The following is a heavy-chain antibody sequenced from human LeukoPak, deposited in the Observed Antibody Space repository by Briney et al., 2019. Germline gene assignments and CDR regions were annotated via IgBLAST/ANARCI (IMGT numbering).Heavy chain of an antibody. CDR1: GYTFTGYY. J-gene: IGHJ4*02. CDR2: INPNSGGT. Sequence: ASVKVPCKASGYTFTGYYMHWVRQAPGQGLEWMGWINPNSGGTNYAQKFQGWVTMTRDTSISTAYMELSRLRSDDTAVYYCARGGRYYTRWQYYFDYWGQGTLVTVSS. V-gene: IGHV1-2*04. CDR3: ARGGRYYTRWQYYFDY. D-gene: IGHD1-26*01.